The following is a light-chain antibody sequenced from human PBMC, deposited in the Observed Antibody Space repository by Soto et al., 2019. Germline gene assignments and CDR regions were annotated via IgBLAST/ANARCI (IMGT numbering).Light chain of an antibody. V-gene: IGLV1-40*01. Sequence: QSVLTQPPSVSGAPGQRVTISCTGSSYNIGAGYDVHWYQQLPGTAPKLLIYGNSNRPSGVPDRFSGSKSGTSASLAITGLQAEDEADYYCQSYDSSLSAVVFGAGTKLTVL. CDR2: GNS. CDR3: QSYDSSLSAVV. J-gene: IGLJ2*01. CDR1: SYNIGAGYD.